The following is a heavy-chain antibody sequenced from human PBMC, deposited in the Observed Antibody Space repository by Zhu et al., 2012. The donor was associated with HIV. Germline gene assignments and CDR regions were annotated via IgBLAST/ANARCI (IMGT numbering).Heavy chain of an antibody. CDR2: INHTGDA. D-gene: IGHD4-17*01. Sequence: QVQLHQWGAGLLKPSETLSLTCAVYGASFNTYNWTWIRQAPGRGLEWIGKINHTGDADYNPSPKTRITMSVDTYKNQFSLKLTSVIAADTATYYCARSESGYGDLDAFDLWGQGTTVTVSS. J-gene: IGHJ3*01. CDR1: GASFNTYN. V-gene: IGHV4-34*01. CDR3: ARSESGYGDLDAFDL.